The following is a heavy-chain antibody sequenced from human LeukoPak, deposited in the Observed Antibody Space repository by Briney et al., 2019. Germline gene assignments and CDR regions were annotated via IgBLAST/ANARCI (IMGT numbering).Heavy chain of an antibody. V-gene: IGHV3-7*01. CDR2: IKQDGSEK. CDR1: GFTFSSYS. J-gene: IGHJ6*03. Sequence: SGGSLRLSCAASGFTFSSYSMNWVRQAPGKGLEWVANIKQDGSEKYYVDSVKGRFTISRDNAKNSLYLQMNSLRAEDTAVYYCARQVGATQHYYYYYYMDVWGKGTTVTVSS. D-gene: IGHD1-26*01. CDR3: ARQVGATQHYYYYYYMDV.